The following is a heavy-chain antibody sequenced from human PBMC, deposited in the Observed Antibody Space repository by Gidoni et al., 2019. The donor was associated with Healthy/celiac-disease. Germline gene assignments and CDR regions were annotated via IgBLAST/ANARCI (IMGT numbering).Heavy chain of an antibody. D-gene: IGHD1-1*01. J-gene: IGHJ4*02. CDR2: SYYSGST. CDR1: GGSIRSSSNY. Sequence: QLQLQESGPGLVKPSETLSLTCTVPGGSIRSSSNYWGWIRQPPGKGLEWIGSSYYSGSTYYNPSLKSRVTISVDTSKNQFSLKLSSVTAADTAVYYCARLGNWNEWYYFDYWGQGTLVTVSS. V-gene: IGHV4-39*01. CDR3: ARLGNWNEWYYFDY.